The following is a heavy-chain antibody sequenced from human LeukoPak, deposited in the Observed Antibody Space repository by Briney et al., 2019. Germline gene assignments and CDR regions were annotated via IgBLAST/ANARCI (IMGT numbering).Heavy chain of an antibody. CDR2: ITTSDGNT. D-gene: IGHD7-27*01. CDR3: AKDGGLWVSAHWGDS. J-gene: IGHJ4*02. CDR1: GFTFSSYT. Sequence: GGSLRLSCAASGFTFSSYTMSWVRQAPGKGLEWVSTITTSDGNTYYADPVKGRFTVSRDNSKNTLFLQMNSLRAEDTAVYYCAKDGGLWVSAHWGDSWGRGTLVTVSS. V-gene: IGHV3-23*01.